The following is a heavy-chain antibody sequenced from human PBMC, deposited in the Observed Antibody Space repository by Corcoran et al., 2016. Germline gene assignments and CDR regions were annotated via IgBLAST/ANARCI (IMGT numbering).Heavy chain of an antibody. V-gene: IGHV4-39*07. CDR1: GSSISSSSYY. D-gene: IGHD3-22*01. Sequence: QLELQESGPGLVKPSETLSLTCTVSGSSISSSSYYWGWIRQPPGKGLEWIGSIYYSGSTYYNPTLKSRVTISVDTSKNQFSLKLSSVTAADTAVYYGAREQDTADYYESSGPRAFDIWGQGTMVTVSS. CDR3: AREQDTADYYESSGPRAFDI. J-gene: IGHJ3*02. CDR2: IYYSGST.